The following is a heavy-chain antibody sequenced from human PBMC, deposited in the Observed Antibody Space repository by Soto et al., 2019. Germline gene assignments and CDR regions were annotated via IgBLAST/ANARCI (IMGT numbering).Heavy chain of an antibody. CDR2: IYHSGST. CDR1: GGSISSGGYS. D-gene: IGHD3-10*01. Sequence: QLQLQESGSGLVKPSQTLSLTCAVSGGSISSGGYSWSWIRQPPGKGLEWIGYIYHSGSTYYNPSLKSRVTISVDRSKNQFSLKLSPVTAADTAVNYCSRESYVAGDAQGGFDPGGQGTLVTLSS. V-gene: IGHV4-30-2*01. J-gene: IGHJ5*02. CDR3: SRESYVAGDAQGGFDP.